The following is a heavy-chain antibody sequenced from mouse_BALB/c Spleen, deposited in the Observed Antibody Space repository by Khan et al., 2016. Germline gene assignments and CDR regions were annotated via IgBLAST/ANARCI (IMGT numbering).Heavy chain of an antibody. CDR1: GYTFTSYW. Sequence: QVQLQQPGTELVIPGAPVKLSCKASGYTFTSYWMNWVKQRPGRGLEWIGRIDPSDSETHYNQKFKDKATLTVDISSSTADIQLSSLTSEDSAVYYCARRVYGTWCAYLGQGTLVTVSA. D-gene: IGHD1-1*01. V-gene: IGHV1-69*01. CDR2: IDPSDSET. CDR3: ARRVYGTWCAY. J-gene: IGHJ3*01.